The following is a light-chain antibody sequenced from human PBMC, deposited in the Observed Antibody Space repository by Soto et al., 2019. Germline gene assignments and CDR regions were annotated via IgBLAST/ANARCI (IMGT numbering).Light chain of an antibody. V-gene: IGKV3-20*01. J-gene: IGKJ2*01. CDR2: GAS. CDR1: QSVSSSY. Sequence: EIVLTQSPGTLSLSPGERATLSCRASQSVSSSYLAWYQQKPGQAPRLLIYGASSRATGIPDRFSGSGSGIDFTLTISRLEPEDFSVYYCQQYGSSPRYTFCQGTKLEIK. CDR3: QQYGSSPRYT.